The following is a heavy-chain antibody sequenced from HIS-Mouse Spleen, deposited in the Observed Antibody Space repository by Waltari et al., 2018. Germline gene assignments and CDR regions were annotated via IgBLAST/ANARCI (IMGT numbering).Heavy chain of an antibody. D-gene: IGHD1-26*01. Sequence: QVQLVQSGAEVKKPGSSVKVSCTASGGTFSSYASSWVRQAPGQGLEWMGRIIPIRGIANYAQKFQGRVTITADKSTSTAYMELSSLRSEDTAVYYCARGIVGATRDAFDIWGQGTMVTVSS. J-gene: IGHJ3*02. CDR2: IIPIRGIA. CDR3: ARGIVGATRDAFDI. V-gene: IGHV1-69*04. CDR1: GGTFSSYA.